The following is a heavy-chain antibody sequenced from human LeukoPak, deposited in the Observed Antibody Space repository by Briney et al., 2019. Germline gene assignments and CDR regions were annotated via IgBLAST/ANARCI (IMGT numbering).Heavy chain of an antibody. CDR2: INHSGST. D-gene: IGHD3-10*01. CDR1: GGSFSGYY. V-gene: IGHV4-34*01. CDR3: ARGRITMIRGAPLWFDP. Sequence: SETLSLTCAVYGGSFSGYYWNWIRQPPGKGLEWIGEINHSGSTNYNPSPKSRVTISVDTSKNQFSLKLSSVTAAATAVYYCARGRITMIRGAPLWFDPWGQGTLVTVSS. J-gene: IGHJ5*02.